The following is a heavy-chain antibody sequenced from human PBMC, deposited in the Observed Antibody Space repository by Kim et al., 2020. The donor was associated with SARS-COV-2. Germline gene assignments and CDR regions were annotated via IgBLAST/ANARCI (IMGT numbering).Heavy chain of an antibody. Sequence: SETLSLTCTVSGGSISSYYWSWIRQPPGKGLEWIGYIYYSGSTNYNPSLKSRVTISVDTSKNQFSLKLSSVTAADTAVYYCAGSGWDYDILTGYPIGVDYWGQGTLVTVSS. D-gene: IGHD3-9*01. V-gene: IGHV4-59*01. CDR3: AGSGWDYDILTGYPIGVDY. CDR1: GGSISSYY. CDR2: IYYSGST. J-gene: IGHJ4*02.